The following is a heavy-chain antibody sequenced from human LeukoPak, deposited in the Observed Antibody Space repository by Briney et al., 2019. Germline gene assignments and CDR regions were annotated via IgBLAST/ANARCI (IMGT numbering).Heavy chain of an antibody. D-gene: IGHD3-9*01. Sequence: ASVKVSCKASGYTFTGYYMHWVRQAPGQGLEWMGWINPNSCATNYAQRFQGRVTMTRDTSISTAYMELRSLRSDDTAVYYCARDVLVNIWFWFDPWGQGTLVTVSS. CDR2: INPNSCAT. J-gene: IGHJ5*02. CDR1: GYTFTGYY. V-gene: IGHV1-2*02. CDR3: ARDVLVNIWFWFDP.